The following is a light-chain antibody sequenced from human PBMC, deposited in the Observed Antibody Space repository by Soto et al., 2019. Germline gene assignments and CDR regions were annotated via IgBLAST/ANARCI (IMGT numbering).Light chain of an antibody. CDR3: HHRGNGIT. V-gene: IGKV3-11*01. CDR2: DAS. Sequence: EILLTQSPAPLSSSPGERATLSCRASQTVSSKLAWYQHKPGQAPRLLIYDASTRATGIPARFSGSGSGTDFTLTISSLEPEDFAVYYCHHRGNGITFGQGTRLEI. CDR1: QTVSSK. J-gene: IGKJ5*01.